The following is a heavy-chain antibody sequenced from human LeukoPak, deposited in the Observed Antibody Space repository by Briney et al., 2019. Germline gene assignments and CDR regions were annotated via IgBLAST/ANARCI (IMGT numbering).Heavy chain of an antibody. Sequence: PGGSLRLSCAASGIAFISAWMNWVRQAPGKGLEWVGRIKSKTDGGTAEYAAPVKGRFIISRDGSKNTLYLQMNSLNSDDTVVYYCATALRGVALWGQGTLVTVPS. V-gene: IGHV3-15*01. CDR1: GIAFISAW. D-gene: IGHD2-8*02. CDR2: IKSKTDGGTA. CDR3: ATALRGVAL. J-gene: IGHJ4*02.